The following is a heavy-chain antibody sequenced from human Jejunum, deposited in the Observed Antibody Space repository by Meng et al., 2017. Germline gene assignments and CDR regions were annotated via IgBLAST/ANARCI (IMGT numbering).Heavy chain of an antibody. V-gene: IGHV4-39*07. J-gene: IGHJ5*02. CDR2: IFYSGTT. CDR3: ARDTAGFGP. D-gene: IGHD6-13*01. CDR1: GGSISTAGYY. Sequence: QLQQSGPGLVEASETLSLTCAVSGGSISTAGYYWGWIRQSPGKGLEWIGSIFYSGTTYYNPSLKSRVTISIDTSKNQFSLKMNSVTAADTAVYYCARDTAGFGPWGQGTLVTVSS.